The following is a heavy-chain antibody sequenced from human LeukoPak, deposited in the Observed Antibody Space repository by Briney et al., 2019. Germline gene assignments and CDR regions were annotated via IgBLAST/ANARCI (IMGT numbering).Heavy chain of an antibody. J-gene: IGHJ2*01. CDR1: GFTFSTYA. V-gene: IGHV3-23*01. CDR3: AKDLSTTLTTGWYFDL. Sequence: GGSLRLSCAASGFTFSTYAISWVRQAPGKGLEWVSGVSGSGDNTYYADSVKGRFTVSRDNSKSTVYLQMSSLRVVDTAVYYCAKDLSTTLTTGWYFDLWGRGTLVTVSS. CDR2: VSGSGDNT. D-gene: IGHD4-17*01.